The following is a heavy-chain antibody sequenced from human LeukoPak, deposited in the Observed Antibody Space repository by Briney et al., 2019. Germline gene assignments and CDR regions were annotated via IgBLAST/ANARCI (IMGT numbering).Heavy chain of an antibody. CDR2: IYYSGST. D-gene: IGHD2-15*01. V-gene: IGHV4-61*03. CDR1: GGSVSSGSYC. CDR3: ARVRIPSAFDI. Sequence: SETLSLTCTVSGGSVSSGSYCWSWIRQPPGKGLEWIGYIYYSGSTTYNPSLKSRVTISVDTSRNYFSLKLRSVTAADTAVYYCARVRIPSAFDIWGQGTMVTVSS. J-gene: IGHJ3*02.